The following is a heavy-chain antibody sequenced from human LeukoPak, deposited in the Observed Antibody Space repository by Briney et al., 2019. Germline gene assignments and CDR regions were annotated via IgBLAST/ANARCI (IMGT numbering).Heavy chain of an antibody. CDR3: ARQVYYYDSSGYFFDY. CDR2: IYYSGGT. V-gene: IGHV4-59*08. Sequence: SETLSLTCTVSGGSISSYYWSWIRQPPGKGLEWIGYIYYSGGTNYNPSLKSRVTISVDTSKNQFSLKLSSVTAADTAVYYCARQVYYYDSSGYFFDYWGQGTLVTVSS. J-gene: IGHJ4*02. CDR1: GGSISSYY. D-gene: IGHD3-22*01.